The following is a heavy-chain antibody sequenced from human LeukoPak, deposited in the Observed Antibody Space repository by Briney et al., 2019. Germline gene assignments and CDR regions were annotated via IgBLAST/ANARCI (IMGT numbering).Heavy chain of an antibody. V-gene: IGHV4-59*01. CDR2: ISYSGST. CDR1: GGSISRYY. CDR3: AREGTAGTNLNWFDP. D-gene: IGHD1-1*01. Sequence: PSETLSLTCTVSGGSISRYYWSWIRQPPGKGLEWIGYISYSGSTNFNPSLKSRVTISVYTSKNQFSLKLSSVTAADTAVYYCAREGTAGTNLNWFDPWGQGTLVTVSS. J-gene: IGHJ5*02.